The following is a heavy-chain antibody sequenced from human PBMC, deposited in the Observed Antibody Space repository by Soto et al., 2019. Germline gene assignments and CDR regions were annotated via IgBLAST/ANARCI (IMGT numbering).Heavy chain of an antibody. J-gene: IGHJ6*02. V-gene: IGHV1-18*04. D-gene: IGHD1-1*01. Sequence: ASVKVSCRASGYAFTTYGISWVRQAPGQGLEWMGWISAYNDNTNYAQNVQDRVTMTIDTSTSTAYMELRSLRSDDTAVYYCARENWNYDYYYGLDIWGQGTTVTVSS. CDR1: GYAFTTYG. CDR3: ARENWNYDYYYGLDI. CDR2: ISAYNDNT.